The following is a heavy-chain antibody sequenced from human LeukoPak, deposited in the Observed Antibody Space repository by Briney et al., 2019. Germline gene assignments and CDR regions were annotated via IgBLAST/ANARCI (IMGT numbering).Heavy chain of an antibody. CDR2: INPSGST. J-gene: IGHJ6*02. CDR3: ARGGYSYGITYYYGMDV. V-gene: IGHV4-34*01. CDR1: GGSFSGYY. Sequence: PSETLSLTCAVYGGSFSGYYWSWIRQPPGKGLEWIGEINPSGSTNYNPSLKSRVTISVDTSKNQFSLKLSSVTAADTAVYYCARGGYSYGITYYYGMDVWGQGTTVTVSS. D-gene: IGHD5-18*01.